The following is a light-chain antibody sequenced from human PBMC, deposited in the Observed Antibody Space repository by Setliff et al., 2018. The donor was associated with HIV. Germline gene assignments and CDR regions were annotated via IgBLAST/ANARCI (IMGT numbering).Light chain of an antibody. CDR1: STDVGHYNY. J-gene: IGLJ2*01. CDR3: SSYTSTTTLGVV. Sequence: QSALTRPASVSGSPGQSITISCTGTSTDVGHYNYVSWYRQHPGKAPKLMIFEVSNRPSGVSNRFSGSKSGNTASLTISGLQAEDEADYYCSSYTSTTTLGVVFGGGTK. V-gene: IGLV2-14*01. CDR2: EVS.